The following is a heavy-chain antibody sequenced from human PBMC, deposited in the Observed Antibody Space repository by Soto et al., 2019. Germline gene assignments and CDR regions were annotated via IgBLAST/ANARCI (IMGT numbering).Heavy chain of an antibody. D-gene: IGHD5-12*01. CDR1: GGSISSYY. CDR2: IYYSGST. V-gene: IGHV4-59*01. CDR3: ARAYSGYDGIWFDP. J-gene: IGHJ5*02. Sequence: SETLSLTCTVSGGSISSYYWSWIRQPPGKGLEWIGYIYYSGSTNYNPSLKSRVTISVDTSKNQFSLKLSSVTAADTAVYYCARAYSGYDGIWFDPWGQGTLVTVSS.